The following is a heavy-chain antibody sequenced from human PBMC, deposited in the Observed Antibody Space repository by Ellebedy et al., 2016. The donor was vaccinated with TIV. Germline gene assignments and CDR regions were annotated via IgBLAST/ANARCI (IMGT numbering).Heavy chain of an antibody. CDR2: ISAYNGNT. D-gene: IGHD3-22*01. V-gene: IGHV1-18*01. J-gene: IGHJ3*02. CDR3: AVGVYYDSSGSNAFDI. Sequence: AASVKVSCKASGYTFTSYGIRWVRQATGQGLEWMGWISAYNGNTNYAQKLQGRVTMTTDTSTSTAYMELRSLRSDDTAVYYCAVGVYYDSSGSNAFDIWGQGTMVTVSS. CDR1: GYTFTSYG.